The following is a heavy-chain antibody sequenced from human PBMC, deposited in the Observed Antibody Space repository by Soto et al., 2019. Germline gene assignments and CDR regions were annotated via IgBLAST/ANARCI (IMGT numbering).Heavy chain of an antibody. J-gene: IGHJ4*02. CDR2: ISGGGGST. V-gene: IGHV3-23*01. Sequence: GGSLRLSCAASGFSFAGYALTWVRLAPGKGLGRVASISGGGGSTYYADSVKGRFSISRDNSNRMVYLQMGSLTAGDTAVYYCAKTETFNGYYNAFDYWGQGTRVTVSS. D-gene: IGHD3-9*01. CDR3: AKTETFNGYYNAFDY. CDR1: GFSFAGYA.